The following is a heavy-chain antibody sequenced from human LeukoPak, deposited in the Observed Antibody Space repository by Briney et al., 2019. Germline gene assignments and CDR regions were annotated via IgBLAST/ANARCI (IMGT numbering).Heavy chain of an antibody. V-gene: IGHV4-59*01. CDR1: GGSIRTSY. J-gene: IGHJ3*01. CDR3: ARDSYDYDSHFEDVFDS. CDR2: AHSSGHT. Sequence: SETQSLTCTVSGGSIRTSYGSWIRQPPGKGLEWIGYAHSSGHTRSSTSLKSRVTISIDMSNNHVSLRLTSVTAADTALYYCARDSYDYDSHFEDVFDSWGQGAMVTVSS. D-gene: IGHD3-22*01.